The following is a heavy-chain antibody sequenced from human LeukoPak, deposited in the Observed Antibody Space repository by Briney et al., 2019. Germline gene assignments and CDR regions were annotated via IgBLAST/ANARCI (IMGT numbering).Heavy chain of an antibody. D-gene: IGHD1-1*01. CDR2: ISYDGSND. CDR3: AKGNGAPNWFES. V-gene: IGHV3-30*18. Sequence: GGSLRLSCAASGFTFRSYGMHWVRQAPGKGLEWVAFISYDGSNDNYADSVKGRFTISRDNSKNTVDLQMNGLRTEDTAVYYSAKGNGAPNWFESWGQGSPVTVSS. J-gene: IGHJ5*01. CDR1: GFTFRSYG.